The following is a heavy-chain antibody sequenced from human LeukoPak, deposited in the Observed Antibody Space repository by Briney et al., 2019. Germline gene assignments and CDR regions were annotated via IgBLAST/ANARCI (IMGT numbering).Heavy chain of an antibody. Sequence: SETLSLTCTVSGGSISSYYWSWIRQPPGKGLEWIGYIYYSGSTNYNPSLKSRVTISVDTSKNQFSLKLSSVTAADTAVYYCAREIVATISGMDVWGQGTTVTVS. V-gene: IGHV4-59*01. J-gene: IGHJ6*02. CDR3: AREIVATISGMDV. CDR2: IYYSGST. D-gene: IGHD5-12*01. CDR1: GGSISSYY.